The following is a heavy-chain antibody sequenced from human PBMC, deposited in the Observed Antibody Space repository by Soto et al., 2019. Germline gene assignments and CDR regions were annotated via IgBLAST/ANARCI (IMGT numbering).Heavy chain of an antibody. V-gene: IGHV1-3*01. D-gene: IGHD3-10*01. CDR3: ARDRADYYYYGMDV. CDR1: GYTFTSYA. J-gene: IGHJ6*02. CDR2: INAGNGNT. Sequence: ASVKVSCKASGYTFTSYAMHWVRQAPGQRLEWMGWINAGNGNTKYSQKFQGRVTITRDTSASTAYMELSSLRSEDTAVYYCARDRADYYYYGMDVCGQGTTVTVSS.